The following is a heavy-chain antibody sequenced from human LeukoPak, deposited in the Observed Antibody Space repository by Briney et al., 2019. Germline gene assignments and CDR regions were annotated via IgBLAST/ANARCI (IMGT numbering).Heavy chain of an antibody. CDR3: ARGRGGYVGWLDP. CDR2: IYHSGST. V-gene: IGHV4-4*02. J-gene: IGHJ5*02. D-gene: IGHD3-16*01. Sequence: PSGTLSLTCAVSGGSISSSNWWSWVRQPPGKGLEWIGEIYHSGSTNYNPSLKSRVNISVDTSKNQFSLKLSSVTAADTAVYYCARGRGGYVGWLDPWGQGSLVTVSS. CDR1: GGSISSSNW.